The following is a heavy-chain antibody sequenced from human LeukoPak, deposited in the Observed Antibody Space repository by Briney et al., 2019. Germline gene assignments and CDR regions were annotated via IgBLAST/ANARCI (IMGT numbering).Heavy chain of an antibody. V-gene: IGHV4-59*08. Sequence: SETLSLTCTVSGGSISIYYWTWIRQPPGKGLEWIRNVYYSGSTNYNPSLKSRVTISVDTSKNQFSLKLNSMTAADTAVYYCARGQLVGATNWFDTWGQGTLVTVSS. J-gene: IGHJ5*02. D-gene: IGHD1-26*01. CDR1: GGSISIYY. CDR3: ARGQLVGATNWFDT. CDR2: VYYSGST.